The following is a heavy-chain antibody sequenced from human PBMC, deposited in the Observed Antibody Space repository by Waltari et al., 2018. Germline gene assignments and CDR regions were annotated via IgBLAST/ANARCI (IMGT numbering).Heavy chain of an antibody. CDR1: GFTFSSYA. V-gene: IGHV3-23*01. J-gene: IGHJ4*02. Sequence: EVQLLESGGGLVQPGGSLRLSCAASGFTFSSYAMTWVRQAPGKGLEWVSASSGSGGTTSYAASVRCLFTISRDNAKNSRYLQMNSLRAEDTAVYYFARELVGYYDSSGYLDYWGQGTLVTVSS. D-gene: IGHD3-22*01. CDR3: ARELVGYYDSSGYLDY. CDR2: SSGSGGTT.